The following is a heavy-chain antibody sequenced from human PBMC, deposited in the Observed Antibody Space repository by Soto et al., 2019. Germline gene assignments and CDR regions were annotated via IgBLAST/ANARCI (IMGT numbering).Heavy chain of an antibody. D-gene: IGHD1-7*01. J-gene: IGHJ5*02. V-gene: IGHV4-30-4*01. CDR3: ARGETGTTTNLFDP. Sequence: HTLSLTCTVSGGSISSGDYYWSWIRQPPGKGLEWIEYIYYSGSTNYNPSLKSRVTISVDTSKNQFSLKLSSVTAADTAVYYCARGETGTTTNLFDPWGQGTLVTVSS. CDR2: IYYSGST. CDR1: GGSISSGDYY.